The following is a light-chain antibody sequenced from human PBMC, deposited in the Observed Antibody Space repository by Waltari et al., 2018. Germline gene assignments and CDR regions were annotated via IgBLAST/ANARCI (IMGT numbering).Light chain of an antibody. Sequence: QSVLTQPPSASGTPGQRVTISCSGSSSNIGTNYVYWYQQLPGTAPKPLIYTNNRRPSGVPDRFSGSKSGTSASLAVSGLRSEDEADYYWAAWDDSLSGRVFGGGTKLTVL. CDR1: SSNIGTNY. J-gene: IGLJ3*02. V-gene: IGLV1-47*01. CDR2: TNN. CDR3: AAWDDSLSGRV.